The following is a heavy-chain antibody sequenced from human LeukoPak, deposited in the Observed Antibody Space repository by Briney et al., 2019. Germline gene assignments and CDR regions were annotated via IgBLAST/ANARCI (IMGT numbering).Heavy chain of an antibody. CDR3: ARETYYDFWSGYM. Sequence: SETLSLTCAVYGGSFSGYYWSWIRQPPGKGLEWIGEINHSGSTNYNPSLKGRVTISVDTSKNQFSLKLSSVTAADTAVYYCARETYYDFWSGYMWGQGTLVTVSS. D-gene: IGHD3-3*01. CDR2: INHSGST. J-gene: IGHJ4*02. V-gene: IGHV4-34*01. CDR1: GGSFSGYY.